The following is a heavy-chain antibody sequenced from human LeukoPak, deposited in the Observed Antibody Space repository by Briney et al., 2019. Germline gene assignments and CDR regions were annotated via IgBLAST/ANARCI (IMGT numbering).Heavy chain of an antibody. CDR3: TRGYSNPYYWFDP. Sequence: SQTLSLTCAISGDSVSSSTAAWNWIRQSPSRALEWLGRTYYRSKCYNDYAVSVKGRITINPDTSKNQLSLQLKSVTPEDTAVYYCTRGYSNPYYWFDPWGQGTLVTVSS. D-gene: IGHD2-21*01. V-gene: IGHV6-1*01. J-gene: IGHJ5*02. CDR1: GDSVSSSTAA. CDR2: TYYRSKCYN.